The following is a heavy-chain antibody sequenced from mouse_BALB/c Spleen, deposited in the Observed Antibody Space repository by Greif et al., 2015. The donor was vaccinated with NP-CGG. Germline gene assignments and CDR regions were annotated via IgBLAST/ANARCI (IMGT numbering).Heavy chain of an antibody. V-gene: IGHV1S130*01. Sequence: QVQLQQSGSVLVGPGASVKLSCKASGYTFTSSWMHWAKQRPGQGLEWIGEIHPNSGNTNYNEKFKGKATLTVDTSSSTAYVDLSSLTSEDSAVYYCARDWYFDYWGQGATLTVSS. D-gene: IGHD4-1*01. CDR1: GYTFTSSW. CDR3: ARDWYFDY. CDR2: IHPNSGNT. J-gene: IGHJ2*01.